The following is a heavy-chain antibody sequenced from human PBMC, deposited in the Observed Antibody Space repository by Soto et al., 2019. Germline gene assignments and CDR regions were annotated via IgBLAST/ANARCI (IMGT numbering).Heavy chain of an antibody. CDR2: IIPSLGIA. D-gene: IGHD2-2*01. V-gene: IGHV1-69*02. Sequence: QVQLVQSGAEVKKPGSSVKVSCKASGGTFSSYTISWVRQAPGQGLEWMGRIIPSLGIAYYARKFQGSATLSAGNTTSTAYMELRSLRSEDTAVYYCASDHPQDCGSPSCWGPPHNCFDPWGQGTLVTVSS. CDR1: GGTFSSYT. J-gene: IGHJ5*02. CDR3: ASDHPQDCGSPSCWGPPHNCFDP.